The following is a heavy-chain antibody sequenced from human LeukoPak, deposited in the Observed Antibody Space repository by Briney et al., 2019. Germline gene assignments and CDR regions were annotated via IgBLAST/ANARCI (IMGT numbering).Heavy chain of an antibody. V-gene: IGHV3-30*18. J-gene: IGHJ4*02. CDR3: AKDWGYQFASGSSYLDY. CDR2: MXSXGRSX. CDR1: GXXXXXXX. D-gene: IGHD3-10*01. Sequence: GGSLRLSCAXXGXXXXXXXXXXXXXAXXXXLXXVXXMXSXGRSXYYADSVKGRFIISRXNSRNTLYLQMNALRTEDTAVYXCAKDWGYQFASGSSYLDYWGQGTLVTVSS.